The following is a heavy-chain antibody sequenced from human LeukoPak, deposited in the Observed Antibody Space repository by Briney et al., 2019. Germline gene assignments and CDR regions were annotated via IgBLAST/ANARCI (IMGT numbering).Heavy chain of an antibody. CDR3: ARGTGGWYFDL. CDR1: GGSISSESYY. D-gene: IGHD1/OR15-1a*01. CDR2: IYYSGRT. Sequence: SETLSLTCTVSGGSISSESYYWGWLRQPPGRGLEWIGTIYYSGRTNYNPSLKSRVTISIDTSKNQFSLKLTSVTAADTAVYYCARGTGGWYFDLWGRGTLVTVSS. V-gene: IGHV4-39*07. J-gene: IGHJ2*01.